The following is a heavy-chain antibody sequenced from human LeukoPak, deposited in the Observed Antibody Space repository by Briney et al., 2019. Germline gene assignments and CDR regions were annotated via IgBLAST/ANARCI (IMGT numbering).Heavy chain of an antibody. J-gene: IGHJ4*02. Sequence: GGSLRLSCAASGFTFSSYGMHWVRQAPGKGLEWVAVIWYDGSNKYYADSVKGRFTISRDNSKNTLYLQMNSLRAEDTAVYYCARARDRGYSSGWYEVYFDYWGQGTLVTVSS. CDR3: ARARDRGYSSGWYEVYFDY. CDR2: IWYDGSNK. CDR1: GFTFSSYG. D-gene: IGHD6-19*01. V-gene: IGHV3-33*01.